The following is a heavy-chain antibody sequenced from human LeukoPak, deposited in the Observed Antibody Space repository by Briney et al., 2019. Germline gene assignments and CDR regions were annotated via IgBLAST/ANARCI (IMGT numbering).Heavy chain of an antibody. D-gene: IGHD4-17*01. CDR2: IHYTGST. CDR3: ARGYGALGLWAFDI. J-gene: IGHJ3*02. V-gene: IGHV4-59*08. Sequence: SETLPLTCTVSGGSMSSYYWSWIRQPPGKGLEWIGYIHYTGSTSYNPSLKSRVTISVDTSKNQFSLNLNSVTAADTAVYYCARGYGALGLWAFDIWGQGTVVTISS. CDR1: GGSMSSYY.